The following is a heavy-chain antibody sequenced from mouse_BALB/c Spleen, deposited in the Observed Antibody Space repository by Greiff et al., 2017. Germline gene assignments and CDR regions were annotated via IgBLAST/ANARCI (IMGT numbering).Heavy chain of an antibody. Sequence: QVQLQQSGAELVRPGTSVKISCKASGYTFTNYWLGWVKQRPGHGLEWIGDIYPGGGYTNYNEKFKGKATLTADTSSSTAYMQLSSLTSEDSAVYFCARYGNSGSSYNWYFDVWGAGTTVTVSS. D-gene: IGHD1-1*01. V-gene: IGHV1-63*02. CDR1: GYTFTNYW. J-gene: IGHJ1*01. CDR2: IYPGGGYT. CDR3: ARYGNSGSSYNWYFDV.